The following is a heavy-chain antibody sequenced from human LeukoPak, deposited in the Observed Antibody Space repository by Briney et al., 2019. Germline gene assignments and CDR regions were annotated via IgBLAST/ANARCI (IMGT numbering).Heavy chain of an antibody. V-gene: IGHV1-2*02. CDR2: INPNSGGT. Sequence: ASVKVSCKASGYTFTGYYMHWVRQAPGQGLEWMGWINPNSGGTNYAQKFQGRVTMTRDTSISTVYMELSSLRSEDTAVYYCARAGVTHAIDYWGQGTLVTVSS. CDR1: GYTFTGYY. J-gene: IGHJ4*02. D-gene: IGHD2-21*02. CDR3: ARAGVTHAIDY.